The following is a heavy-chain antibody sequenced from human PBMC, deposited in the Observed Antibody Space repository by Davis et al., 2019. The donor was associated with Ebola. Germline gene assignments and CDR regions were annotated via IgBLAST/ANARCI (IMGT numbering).Heavy chain of an antibody. CDR3: AKGTALPV. CDR2: ISYDGSNK. V-gene: IGHV3-30*04. CDR1: GFTFGDYA. J-gene: IGHJ6*04. Sequence: GGSLRLSCTGSGFTFGDYAMNWVRQAPGKGLEWVAVISYDGSNKYYADSVKGRFTISRDNSKNTLYLQMNSLRAEDTAVYYCAKGTALPVWGKGTTVTVSS.